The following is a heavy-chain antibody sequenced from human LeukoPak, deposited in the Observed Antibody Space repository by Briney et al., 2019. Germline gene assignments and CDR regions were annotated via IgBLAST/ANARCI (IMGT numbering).Heavy chain of an antibody. Sequence: PSETLSLTCTVSGYSISSGYYWSWIRQHPGKGLEWIGYINYSGSTYYNPSLKSRVTISVDTSKNQFSLKLSSVTAADTAVYYCAAATRPSSSWYPGWFDPWGQGTLVTVSS. CDR3: AAATRPSSSWYPGWFDP. J-gene: IGHJ5*02. CDR1: GYSISSGYY. D-gene: IGHD6-13*01. V-gene: IGHV4-38-2*02. CDR2: INYSGST.